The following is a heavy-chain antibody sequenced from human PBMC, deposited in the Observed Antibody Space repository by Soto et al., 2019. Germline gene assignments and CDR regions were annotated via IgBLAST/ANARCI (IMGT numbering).Heavy chain of an antibody. V-gene: IGHV3-30*18. CDR3: AKSRGYSYGPFDY. CDR1: GFTFSSYG. J-gene: IGHJ4*02. Sequence: SLRLSCAAYGFTFSSYGMHWVRQAPGKGLEWVAVISYDGSNKYYADSVKGRFTISRDNSKNTLYLQMNSLRAEDTAVYYCAKSRGYSYGPFDYCGQGSLVTVSS. D-gene: IGHD5-18*01. CDR2: ISYDGSNK.